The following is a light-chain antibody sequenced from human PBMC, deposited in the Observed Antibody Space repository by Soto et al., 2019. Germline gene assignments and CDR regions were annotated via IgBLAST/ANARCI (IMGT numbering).Light chain of an antibody. J-gene: IGKJ1*01. Sequence: ILMTQSPATVSVSPGESAPLSCRASQNIYYNVAWYQQRPGQAPRLLIYRASTRATGVPARFSGSGSGTEFTLTISSLQPEDFTVYSCLQYHNLWAFGQGTKVDIK. CDR1: QNIYYN. CDR2: RAS. V-gene: IGKV3-15*01. CDR3: LQYHNLWA.